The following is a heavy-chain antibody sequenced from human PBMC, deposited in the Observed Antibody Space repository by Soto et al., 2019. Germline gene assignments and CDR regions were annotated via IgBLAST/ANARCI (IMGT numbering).Heavy chain of an antibody. J-gene: IGHJ3*02. CDR3: ARDLYYSSGRYFDHDAFDI. Sequence: QVQLVQSGADVKKPGASVKVSCKASGYNFTSYGISWVRQAPGQGLGWVGWISTHNDRTKYARRFQDRVTMTTETPTSTVYMELGSLRADDTAVYYCARDLYYSSGRYFDHDAFDIWGQGTVVTVSS. CDR1: GYNFTSYG. D-gene: IGHD6-19*01. V-gene: IGHV1-18*01. CDR2: ISTHNDRT.